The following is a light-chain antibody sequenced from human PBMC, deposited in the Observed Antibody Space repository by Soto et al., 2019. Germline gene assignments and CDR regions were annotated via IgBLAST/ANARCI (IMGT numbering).Light chain of an antibody. CDR2: TAS. CDR1: QSVGNNY. J-gene: IGKJ4*01. Sequence: EIVLTQSPCTLSLSTGERATLSCRASQSVGNNYLAWYQQKPGQAPRLLIYTASIRATGIPDRFSGSGSGTDFTLTISRLEPEDFAVYYCHQHAESPLTFGGGTKVDIK. V-gene: IGKV3-20*01. CDR3: HQHAESPLT.